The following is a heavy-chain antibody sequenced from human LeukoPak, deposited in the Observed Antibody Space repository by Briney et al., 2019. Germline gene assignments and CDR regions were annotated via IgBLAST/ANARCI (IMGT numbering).Heavy chain of an antibody. CDR3: AREGAYYYGSGSYYCFDN. Sequence: PGGSLRLSCAASGFTVSNNYMNWVRQAPGKGLEWVSVIYGGGSTYYADSVKGRFTISRDNDKNSLYLQMNSLRVEDTAVYYCAREGAYYYGSGSYYCFDNWGQGTLVTVSS. D-gene: IGHD3-10*01. J-gene: IGHJ4*02. V-gene: IGHV3-53*01. CDR2: IYGGGST. CDR1: GFTVSNNY.